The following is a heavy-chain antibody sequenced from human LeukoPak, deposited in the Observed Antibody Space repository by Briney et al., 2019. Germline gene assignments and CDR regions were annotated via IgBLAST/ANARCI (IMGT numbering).Heavy chain of an antibody. D-gene: IGHD3-10*01. CDR3: ARIMVRGLDY. CDR1: GGSFSGYY. CDR2: INHSGST. V-gene: IGHV4-34*01. J-gene: IGHJ4*02. Sequence: PSETPSLTCAVYGGSFSGYYWSWIRQPPGKGLEWIGEINHSGSTNYNPSLKSRVTISVDTSKNQFSLKLSSVTAADTAVYYCARIMVRGLDYWGQGTLVTVSS.